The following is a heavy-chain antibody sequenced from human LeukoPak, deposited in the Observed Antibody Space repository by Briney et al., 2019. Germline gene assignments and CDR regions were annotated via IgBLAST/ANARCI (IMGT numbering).Heavy chain of an antibody. CDR3: ARVTTWYFDL. V-gene: IGHV3-13*01. Sequence: PGGSLRLSCAASRFTFSNFDMPWVRQRTGKGLEWVSGIGTTGDTYYLGSVKGRFTISRENAKNSLYPQMNSLRAEDTAVYYCARVTTWYFDLWGRGTLVTVSS. D-gene: IGHD1-1*01. J-gene: IGHJ2*01. CDR2: IGTTGDT. CDR1: RFTFSNFD.